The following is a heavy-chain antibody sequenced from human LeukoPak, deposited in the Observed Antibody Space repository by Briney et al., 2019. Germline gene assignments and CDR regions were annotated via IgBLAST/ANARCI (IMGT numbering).Heavy chain of an antibody. Sequence: ASVKVSCKASGYTFTGYYVHWVRQAPGQGLEWMGWINPHSGDTSYAQNFQGRVTMTRDTSISTVYMELSRLRSDDTAVYYCAREEGGSDAFDIWGQGTMVTVSS. V-gene: IGHV1-2*02. CDR1: GYTFTGYY. CDR3: AREEGGSDAFDI. CDR2: INPHSGDT. J-gene: IGHJ3*02. D-gene: IGHD3-10*01.